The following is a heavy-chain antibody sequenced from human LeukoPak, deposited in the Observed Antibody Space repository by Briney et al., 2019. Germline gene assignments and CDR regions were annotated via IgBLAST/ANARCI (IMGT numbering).Heavy chain of an antibody. D-gene: IGHD4-17*01. V-gene: IGHV4-59*12. CDR2: VHYSGST. CDR1: GGSFNGYY. CDR3: ARPTVTPPRYFDY. Sequence: SETLSLTCTVSGGSFNGYYWTWMRQPPGKGLEWIGHVHYSGSTGYNPSLKSRVTISVDTSKNQFSLKLSSVTAADTAVYYCARPTVTPPRYFDYWGQGTLVTVSS. J-gene: IGHJ4*02.